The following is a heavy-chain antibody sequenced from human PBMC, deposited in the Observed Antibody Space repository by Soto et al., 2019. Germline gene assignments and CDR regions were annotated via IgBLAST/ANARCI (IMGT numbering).Heavy chain of an antibody. Sequence: GASVKVSCKASGYTFTSYGISWVRQAPGQGLEWMGWISAYNGNTNYAQKLQGRVTMTTDTSTSTAYMELRSLRSDDTAVYYCARDRGAAGPPGILGPLDYWGQGTLVTVSS. CDR1: GYTFTSYG. D-gene: IGHD6-13*01. J-gene: IGHJ4*02. V-gene: IGHV1-18*04. CDR2: ISAYNGNT. CDR3: ARDRGAAGPPGILGPLDY.